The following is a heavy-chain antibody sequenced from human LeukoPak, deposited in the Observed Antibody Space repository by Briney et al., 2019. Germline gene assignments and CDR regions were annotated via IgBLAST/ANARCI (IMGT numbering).Heavy chain of an antibody. J-gene: IGHJ4*02. CDR2: ISGSGGST. CDR3: AKDGAYCGGDCYTFFDY. CDR1: GFTFSSYA. Sequence: GGSLRLSCAASGFTFSSYAMSWFRQAPVKGLEWVSAISGSGGSTYYADSVKGRFTISRDNSKNTLYLQMNSLRAEDTAVYYCAKDGAYCGGDCYTFFDYWGQGTLVTVSS. D-gene: IGHD2-21*02. V-gene: IGHV3-23*01.